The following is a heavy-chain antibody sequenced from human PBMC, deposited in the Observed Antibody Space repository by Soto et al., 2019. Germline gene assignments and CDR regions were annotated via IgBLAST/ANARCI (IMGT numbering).Heavy chain of an antibody. D-gene: IGHD4-17*01. V-gene: IGHV3-48*01. J-gene: IGHJ4*02. CDR3: ARERAVDY. CDR1: GFTFSSYS. CDR2: ISGSSSAI. Sequence: SLRLSCAASGFTFSSYSMNWVRQAPGKGLEWVSYISGSSSAIYYADSVKGRFTISRDNAKNSLYLQLNTLRAEDTAVYFCARERAVDYWGQGTLVTVSS.